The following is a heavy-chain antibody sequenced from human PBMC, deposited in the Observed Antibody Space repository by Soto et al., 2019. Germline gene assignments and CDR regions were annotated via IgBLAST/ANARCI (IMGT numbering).Heavy chain of an antibody. J-gene: IGHJ6*02. V-gene: IGHV3-30*03. CDR2: ISYDGSNK. D-gene: IGHD5-12*01. Sequence: PGGSLRLSCAASGFTFSSYGMHWVRQAPGKGLEWVAVISYDGSNKYYADSVKGRFTISRDNSKNTLYLQMNSLRAEDTAVYYCATKGVDIVATHSGSYYYYGMDVWVQGTTVTVSS. CDR1: GFTFSSYG. CDR3: ATKGVDIVATHSGSYYYYGMDV.